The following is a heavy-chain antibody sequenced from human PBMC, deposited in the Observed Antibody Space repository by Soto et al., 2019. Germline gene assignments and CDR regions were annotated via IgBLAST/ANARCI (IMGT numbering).Heavy chain of an antibody. CDR3: AKWNQDCRAFDS. CDR1: GDSVTLYF. Sequence: QVQLQESGRGLVRPSETLSLNCAVSGDSVTLYFWYWIRQPPGKALEWIGYTHHAGTSRYNPSLRGRIATPVDASKNQFSHISTTVTPADTAVYYCAKWNQDCRAFDSWGQGILVDVSS. CDR2: THHAGTS. D-gene: IGHD1-1*01. J-gene: IGHJ4*02. V-gene: IGHV4-59*02.